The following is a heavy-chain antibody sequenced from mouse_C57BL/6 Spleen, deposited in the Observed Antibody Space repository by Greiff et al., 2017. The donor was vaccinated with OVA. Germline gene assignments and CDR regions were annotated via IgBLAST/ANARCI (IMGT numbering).Heavy chain of an antibody. CDR2: ISDGGSYT. CDR1: GFTFSSYA. D-gene: IGHD2-12*01. V-gene: IGHV5-4*01. Sequence: DVKLVESGGGLVKPGGSLKLSCAASGFTFSSYAMSWVRQTPEKRLEWVATISDGGSYTYYPDNVKGRFTISRDNAKNNLYLQMSHLKSEDTAMYYCARDRRLYAMDYWGKGTSVTVSS. J-gene: IGHJ4*01. CDR3: ARDRRLYAMDY.